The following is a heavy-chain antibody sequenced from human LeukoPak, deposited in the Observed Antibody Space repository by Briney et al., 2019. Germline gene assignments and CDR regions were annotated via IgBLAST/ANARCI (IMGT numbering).Heavy chain of an antibody. CDR1: GGSISSGDYY. CDR3: ARGGTYGSGLWFDP. Sequence: SETLSLTCTVSGGSISSGDYYWSWIRQPPGKGLEWIGFTYYSGSTIYNPSLKSRVTISVDTSKNQFSLKLSSVTAADTAVYYCARGGTYGSGLWFDPWGQGTLVTVSS. D-gene: IGHD3-10*01. V-gene: IGHV4-61*08. CDR2: TYYSGST. J-gene: IGHJ5*02.